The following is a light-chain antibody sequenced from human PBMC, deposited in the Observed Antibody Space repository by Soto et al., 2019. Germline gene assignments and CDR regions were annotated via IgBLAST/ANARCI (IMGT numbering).Light chain of an antibody. CDR3: QQYNGYSSVS. CDR1: QSISSW. Sequence: DIQMTQSPSTLSASVGDRVTITCRASQSISSWLAWYQQKPGKAPKLLIYKTSTLESGVPSRFSGSGSGTEFTLAISSLQPDAVATAYCQQYNGYSSVSFGGGTKVDIK. J-gene: IGKJ4*01. V-gene: IGKV1-5*03. CDR2: KTS.